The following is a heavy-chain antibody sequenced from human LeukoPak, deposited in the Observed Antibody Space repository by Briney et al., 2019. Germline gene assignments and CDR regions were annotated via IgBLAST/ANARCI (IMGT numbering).Heavy chain of an antibody. Sequence: GGSLRLSCAASGFIFTNFDMTWVRQAPGKGLEWVSSISGSSSYIYYADSMKGRFTISRDNGKNSLYLQMNSLRAEDTAVYFCARGSSNVAARNNWFDPWGQGTLVTVSS. CDR1: GFIFTNFD. CDR2: ISGSSSYI. J-gene: IGHJ5*02. V-gene: IGHV3-21*01. D-gene: IGHD6-6*01. CDR3: ARGSSNVAARNNWFDP.